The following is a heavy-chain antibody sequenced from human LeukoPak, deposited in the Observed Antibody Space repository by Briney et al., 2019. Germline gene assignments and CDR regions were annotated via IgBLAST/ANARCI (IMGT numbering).Heavy chain of an antibody. D-gene: IGHD5-18*01. V-gene: IGHV1-18*01. CDR3: ARNKLRIHLWFMDY. CDR1: GYTFTSYG. CDR2: ISAYNGNT. Sequence: ASVKVSCKASGYTFTSYGISWVRQAPGQGLEWMGWISAYNGNTNYAQKLQGRVTMTTDSSTSTAYMELRSLRSDDTAVYYCARNKLRIHLWFMDYWGQGTLVTVSS. J-gene: IGHJ4*02.